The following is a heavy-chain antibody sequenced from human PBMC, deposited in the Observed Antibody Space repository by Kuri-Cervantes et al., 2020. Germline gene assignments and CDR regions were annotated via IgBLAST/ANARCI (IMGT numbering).Heavy chain of an antibody. J-gene: IGHJ4*02. CDR2: ISRSSTYI. D-gene: IGHD3-22*01. V-gene: IGHV3-21*01. CDR3: ARRMILRGDGEVDY. CDR1: GFTFSFYS. Sequence: GGSLRLSCGASGFTFSFYSMNWVRQAPGKGLEWVSSISRSSTYIYSTDSVKGRFTISRDNAKNSLYLQMNSLRVEDTAVYYCARRMILRGDGEVDYWGQGTLVTVSS.